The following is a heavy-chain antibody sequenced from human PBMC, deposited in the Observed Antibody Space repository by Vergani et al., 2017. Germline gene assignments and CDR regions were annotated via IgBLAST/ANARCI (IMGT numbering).Heavy chain of an antibody. Sequence: EVQLVESGGGLVQPGRSLRLSCAASGFPFDDYAMHWVRQAPGKGLEWVSVISWKSGSIGYADSVKGRFTISRDNANNALFLQMNSLRAEETAFIYCPNVITYRCAGNSGYGSWGQGTMVTVSS. CDR2: ISWKSGSI. J-gene: IGHJ3*01. CDR1: GFPFDDYA. CDR3: PNVITYRCAGNSGYGS. V-gene: IGHV3-9*01. D-gene: IGHD5-12*01.